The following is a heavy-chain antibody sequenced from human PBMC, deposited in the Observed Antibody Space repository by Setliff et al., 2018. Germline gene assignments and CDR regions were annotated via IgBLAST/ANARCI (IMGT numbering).Heavy chain of an antibody. CDR2: ISADNGQT. CDR3: ARERAYDGINYYGMDV. D-gene: IGHD3-22*01. Sequence: GASVKVSCKTSGYSFTSYGISWVRQAPGQGLEWMGWISADNGQTRNVQSFQGRVTMTTDTTTSTAYMELRSLRSDDTAVYYCARERAYDGINYYGMDVWGQGTTVTV. CDR1: GYSFTSYG. V-gene: IGHV1-18*01. J-gene: IGHJ6*01.